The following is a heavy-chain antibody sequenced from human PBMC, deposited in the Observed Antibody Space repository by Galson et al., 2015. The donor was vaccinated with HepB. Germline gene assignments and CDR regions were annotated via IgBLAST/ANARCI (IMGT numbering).Heavy chain of an antibody. J-gene: IGHJ4*02. CDR3: TTENSMVRGVAFDY. CDR1: GFTFSNAW. Sequence: SLRLSCAASGFTFSNAWTSWVRQAPGKGLEWVGRIKSKTDGGTTDYAAPVKGRFTISRDDSKNTLYLQMNSLKTEDTAVYYCTTENSMVRGVAFDYWGQGTLVTVSS. CDR2: IKSKTDGGTT. D-gene: IGHD3-10*01. V-gene: IGHV3-15*01.